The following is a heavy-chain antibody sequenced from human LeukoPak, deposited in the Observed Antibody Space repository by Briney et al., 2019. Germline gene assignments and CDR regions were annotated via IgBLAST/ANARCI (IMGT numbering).Heavy chain of an antibody. CDR3: AKSSYYYDSSGSNPPHFDY. V-gene: IGHV3-23*01. Sequence: GGSLRLSCAASGFTFSSYAMSWVRQAPGKGLEWVSAISGSGGSTYYADSVKGRFTISRDNSKNTLYLQMNSLRAEDTAVYYCAKSSYYYDSSGSNPPHFDYWGQGTLVTVSS. CDR1: GFTFSSYA. CDR2: ISGSGGST. D-gene: IGHD3-22*01. J-gene: IGHJ4*02.